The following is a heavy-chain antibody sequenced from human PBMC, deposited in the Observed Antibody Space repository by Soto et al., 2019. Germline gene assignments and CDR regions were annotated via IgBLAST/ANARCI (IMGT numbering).Heavy chain of an antibody. V-gene: IGHV4-31*03. J-gene: IGHJ5*02. CDR1: GGSISSGGYY. CDR3: ARAKLPWFDP. D-gene: IGHD2-15*01. CDR2: IYYSGST. Sequence: PSETLSLTCTFSGGSISSGGYYLSWIRQHPGKGLEWIGYIYYSGSTYYNPSLKSRVTISVDTSKNQFSLKLSSVTAADTAVYYCARAKLPWFDPWGQGTLVTVSS.